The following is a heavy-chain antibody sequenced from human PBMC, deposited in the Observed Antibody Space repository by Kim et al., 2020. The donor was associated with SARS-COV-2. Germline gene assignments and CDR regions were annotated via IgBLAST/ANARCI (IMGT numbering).Heavy chain of an antibody. D-gene: IGHD7-27*01. V-gene: IGHV4-34*01. CDR1: GGSFSGYY. Sequence: SETLSLTCAVYGGSFSGYYWSWIRQPPGKGLEWIGEINHSGSTNYNPSLKSRVTISVDTSKNQFSLKLSSVTAADTAVYYCARGPMRLGWGYYYGMDVWGQGTTVTVSS. J-gene: IGHJ6*02. CDR2: INHSGST. CDR3: ARGPMRLGWGYYYGMDV.